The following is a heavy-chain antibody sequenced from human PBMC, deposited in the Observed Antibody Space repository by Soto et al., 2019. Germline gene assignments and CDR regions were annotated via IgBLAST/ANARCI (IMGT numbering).Heavy chain of an antibody. Sequence: EVQLVESGGGLVKPGGSLRLSCAASGFTFSSYSMNWVRQAPGKGLEWVSSISSSSSYIYYADSVKGRFTISRDNAKKSLYLQMNSLRAEDTAVYYCARDPIGLWFGESRGYYFDYLGQGTLVTVSS. CDR1: GFTFSSYS. J-gene: IGHJ4*02. CDR3: ARDPIGLWFGESRGYYFDY. V-gene: IGHV3-21*01. D-gene: IGHD3-10*01. CDR2: ISSSSSYI.